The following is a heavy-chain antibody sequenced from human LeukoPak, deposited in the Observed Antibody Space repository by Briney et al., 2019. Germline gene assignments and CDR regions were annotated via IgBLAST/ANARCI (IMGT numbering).Heavy chain of an antibody. Sequence: GVSVKVSCKASGYTFTTFGVSWVRQAPGQGLEWMGWISAHTGNTNYAQKFQGRVTLTTDTSTSTAYMELRSLRSDDTAVYYCARSFYDFDYWGQGTLVTVSS. V-gene: IGHV1-18*01. J-gene: IGHJ4*02. CDR1: GYTFTTFG. CDR3: ARSFYDFDY. CDR2: ISAHTGNT. D-gene: IGHD1-26*01.